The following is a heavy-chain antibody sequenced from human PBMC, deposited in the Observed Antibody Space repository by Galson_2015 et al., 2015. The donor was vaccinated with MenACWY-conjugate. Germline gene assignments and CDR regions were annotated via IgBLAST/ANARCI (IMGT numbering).Heavy chain of an antibody. CDR1: GGSISSYY. CDR2: IYYSGST. V-gene: IGHV4-59*08. D-gene: IGHD2-15*01. J-gene: IGHJ6*02. Sequence: ATLSLTCTVSGGSISSYYWSWFRQPPGKGLEWIGYIYYSGSTNYNPSLKSRVTISVDTPKNQFSLKLSSVTAADTAVYYCARGTVVVVAARVSSYYYGMDVWGQGTTVTVSS. CDR3: ARGTVVVVAARVSSYYYGMDV.